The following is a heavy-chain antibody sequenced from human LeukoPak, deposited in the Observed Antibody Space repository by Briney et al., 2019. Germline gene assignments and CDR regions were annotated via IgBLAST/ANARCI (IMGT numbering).Heavy chain of an antibody. CDR1: GYTFTSYY. J-gene: IGHJ4*02. Sequence: SVKVSCKASGYTFTSYYMHWVRQAPGQGLEWMGIINPSGGSTSYAQKFQGRVTITADESTSTAYMELSSLRSEDTAVYYCARGWELHDYWGQGTLVTVSS. CDR3: ARGWELHDY. CDR2: INPSGGST. V-gene: IGHV1-46*01. D-gene: IGHD1-26*01.